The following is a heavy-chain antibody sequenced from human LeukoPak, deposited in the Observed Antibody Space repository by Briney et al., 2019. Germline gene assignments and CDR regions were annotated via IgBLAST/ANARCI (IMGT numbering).Heavy chain of an antibody. CDR2: ISAYNGNT. J-gene: IGHJ4*02. D-gene: IGHD3-3*01. CDR1: GYTFTSYG. CDR3: ARDPDIYDFWSGYYEPGGYFDY. Sequence: ASVKVSCKASGYTFTSYGISWVRQAPGQGLEWMGWISAYNGNTNYAQKLQGRVTMTTDTSTGTAYMELRSLRSDDTAVYYRARDPDIYDFWSGYYEPGGYFDYWGQGTLVTVSS. V-gene: IGHV1-18*01.